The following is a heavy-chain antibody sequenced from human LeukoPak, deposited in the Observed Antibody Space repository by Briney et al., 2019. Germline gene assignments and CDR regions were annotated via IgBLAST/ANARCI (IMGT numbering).Heavy chain of an antibody. J-gene: IGHJ4*02. CDR3: ARDLSLPYNTTEY. V-gene: IGHV3-23*01. Sequence: EPGGSLRLSCAASRFTFSSFAMTWVRQAPGKGLEWVSAISGSGDTTYYADSVKGRFTISRDKSENTLYLQMNSLRAEDTAVYYCARDLSLPYNTTEYWGQGTLVTVSS. CDR1: RFTFSSFA. D-gene: IGHD1-14*01. CDR2: ISGSGDTT.